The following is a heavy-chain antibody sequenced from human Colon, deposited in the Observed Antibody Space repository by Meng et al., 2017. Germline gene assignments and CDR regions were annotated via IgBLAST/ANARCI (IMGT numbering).Heavy chain of an antibody. D-gene: IGHD3-10*01. V-gene: IGHV6-1*01. CDR1: GDNVFSGSVA. J-gene: IGHJ3*02. CDR3: TRGIRTAFDI. Sequence: SETLSLTCAISGDNVFSGSVAWNWIRQSPSKGLEWLGRTYYRSKWYNDYRISVKSRISINLDTSNNQLSLQLNSVTPEDTAIYYCTRGIRTAFDIWGQGKMVTVSS. CDR2: TYYRSKWYN.